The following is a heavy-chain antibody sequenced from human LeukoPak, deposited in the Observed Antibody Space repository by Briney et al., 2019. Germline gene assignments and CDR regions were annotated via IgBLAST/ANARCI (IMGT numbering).Heavy chain of an antibody. Sequence: GGSLRLSCAVSGLTFNNYAMSWVRQAPGKGLEWVSGISGRGASKYCADSVKGRFTISRDNSKNTLYLQMNSLRAEDTAVYYCAKRIQSAMATGYWGQGTLVTVSS. J-gene: IGHJ4*02. V-gene: IGHV3-23*01. D-gene: IGHD5-18*01. CDR1: GLTFNNYA. CDR3: AKRIQSAMATGY. CDR2: ISGRGASK.